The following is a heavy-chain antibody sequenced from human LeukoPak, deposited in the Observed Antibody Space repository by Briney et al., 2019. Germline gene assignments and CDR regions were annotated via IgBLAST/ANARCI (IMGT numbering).Heavy chain of an antibody. CDR3: AAHYGSGSYYNGGFDY. CDR1: SESFSGYF. J-gene: IGHJ4*02. CDR2: INYSGST. Sequence: ASETLSLTCAIYSESFSGYFWSWIRQPPGKGLEWIGEINYSGSTNYNPSLKSRVTISIDTSKNQFSLKLSSVTAADTAVYYCAAHYGSGSYYNGGFDYWGQGTLVTVSS. V-gene: IGHV4-34*01. D-gene: IGHD3-10*01.